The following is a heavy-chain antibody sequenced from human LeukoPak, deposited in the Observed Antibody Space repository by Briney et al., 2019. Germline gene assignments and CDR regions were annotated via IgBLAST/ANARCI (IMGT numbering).Heavy chain of an antibody. CDR2: ISAYNGNT. J-gene: IGHJ3*02. CDR1: GYTFTSYG. Sequence: ASVKVSCKASGYTFTSYGISWVRQAPGQGLEWMGWISAYNGNTNYAQKLQGRVTMSTDTSTSTAYMELRSLRSDDTAVYYCARGPAYSSSLIGAFDIWGQGIMVTVSS. CDR3: ARGPAYSSSLIGAFDI. V-gene: IGHV1-18*01. D-gene: IGHD6-13*01.